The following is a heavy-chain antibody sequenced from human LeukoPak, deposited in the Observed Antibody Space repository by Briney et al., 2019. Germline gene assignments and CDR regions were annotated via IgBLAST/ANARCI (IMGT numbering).Heavy chain of an antibody. CDR2: ISWNSGSI. J-gene: IGHJ6*02. D-gene: IGHD1-7*01. CDR3: AKDIKTTSWPAYGMDV. CDR1: GFTFDDYA. Sequence: GRSLRLSCAASGFTFDDYAMHWVRQAPGKGLEWGSGISWNSGSIGYADSVKGRFTISRDNAKNSLYLQMNSLRAEDTALYYCAKDIKTTSWPAYGMDVWGQGTTVTVSS. V-gene: IGHV3-9*01.